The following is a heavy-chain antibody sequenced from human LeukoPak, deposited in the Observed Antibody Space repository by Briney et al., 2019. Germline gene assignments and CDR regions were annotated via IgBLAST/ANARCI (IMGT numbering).Heavy chain of an antibody. D-gene: IGHD3-22*01. CDR3: ARDQYDSSGYYYFDY. CDR2: ISSSSSYI. Sequence: GGSLRLSCAASGFTFSSYSMNWVRQAPGKGLEWVSSISSSSSYIYYVDSVKGRFTISRDNAKNSLYLQMNSLRAEDTAVYYCARDQYDSSGYYYFDYWGQGTLVTVSS. J-gene: IGHJ4*02. V-gene: IGHV3-21*01. CDR1: GFTFSSYS.